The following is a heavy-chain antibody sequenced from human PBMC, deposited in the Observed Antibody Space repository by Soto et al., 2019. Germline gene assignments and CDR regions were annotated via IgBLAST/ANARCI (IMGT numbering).Heavy chain of an antibody. CDR2: ISAYNGNT. J-gene: IGHJ6*02. Sequence: ASVKVSCKASGYTFTSYGISWVRQAPGQGLEWMGWISAYNGNTYYAQKLQGRVTITTDTSTSTAYMELSSLRSDDTAVYYCARTRQEIVATNYYYYYGMDVGGQGTRVTVSS. D-gene: IGHD5-12*01. CDR1: GYTFTSYG. CDR3: ARTRQEIVATNYYYYYGMDV. V-gene: IGHV1-18*01.